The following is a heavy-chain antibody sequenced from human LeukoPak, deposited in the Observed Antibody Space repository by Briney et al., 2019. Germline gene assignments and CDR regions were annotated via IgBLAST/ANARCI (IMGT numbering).Heavy chain of an antibody. J-gene: IGHJ5*02. CDR3: ARYSSRGRWFDP. CDR2: INPNSGGT. CDR1: GYTFTGYY. Sequence: ASVKVSCKASGYTFTGYYMHWVRQAPGQGLEWMGRINPNSGGTNYAQKFQGRVTMTRGTSISTAYMELSRLRSDDTAVYYCARYSSRGRWFDPWGQGTLVTVSS. V-gene: IGHV1-2*06. D-gene: IGHD6-13*01.